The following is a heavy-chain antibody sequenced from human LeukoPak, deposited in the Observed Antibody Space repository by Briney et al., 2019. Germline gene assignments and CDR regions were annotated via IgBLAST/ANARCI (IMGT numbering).Heavy chain of an antibody. J-gene: IGHJ5*02. V-gene: IGHV3-74*01. CDR1: GFNFSSYW. CDR3: ARATDYYDSSGYYPNWFDP. D-gene: IGHD3-22*01. CDR2: INYDGTTT. Sequence: GGSLRLSCAASGFNFSSYWMHWVRQAPGKGLVWISRINYDGTTTSYADSVKGRFTISRDNAKNTLYLQMNSLRAEDTAVYYCARATDYYDSSGYYPNWFDPWGQGTLVTVSS.